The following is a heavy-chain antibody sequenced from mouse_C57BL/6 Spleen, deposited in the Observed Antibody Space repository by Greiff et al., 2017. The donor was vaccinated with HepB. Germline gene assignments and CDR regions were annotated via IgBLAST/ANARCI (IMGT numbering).Heavy chain of an antibody. Sequence: QVQLKQSGAELVKPGASVKISCKASGYAFSSYWMNWVKQRPGKGLEWIGQIYPGDGDTNYNGKFKGKATLTADKSSSTAYMQLSSLTSEDSAVYFCARGIRYYGSNYYAMDYWGQGTSVTVSS. CDR3: ARGIRYYGSNYYAMDY. CDR1: GYAFSSYW. J-gene: IGHJ4*01. D-gene: IGHD1-1*01. V-gene: IGHV1-80*01. CDR2: IYPGDGDT.